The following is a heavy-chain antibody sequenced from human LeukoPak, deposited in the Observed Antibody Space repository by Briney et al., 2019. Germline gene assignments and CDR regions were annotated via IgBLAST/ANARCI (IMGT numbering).Heavy chain of an antibody. D-gene: IGHD5-12*01. V-gene: IGHV4-34*01. Sequence: SETLSLTCAVYGGSFSGYYWSWIRQPPGKGLEWIGEINHSGSTNYNPSLKSRVTISVDTSKNQFSLKLSSVTAADTAVYYCARAGWLRFSDYWGQGTLVTVPS. CDR1: GGSFSGYY. CDR3: ARAGWLRFSDY. CDR2: INHSGST. J-gene: IGHJ4*02.